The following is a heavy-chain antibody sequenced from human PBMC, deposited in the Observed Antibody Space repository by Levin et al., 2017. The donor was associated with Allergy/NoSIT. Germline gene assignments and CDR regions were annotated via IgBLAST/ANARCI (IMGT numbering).Heavy chain of an antibody. CDR2: INHSGST. CDR1: GGSFSGYY. J-gene: IGHJ4*02. V-gene: IGHV4-34*01. Sequence: SETLSLTCAVYGGSFSGYYWSWIRQPPGKGLEWIGEINHSGSTNYNPSLKSRVTISVDTSKNQFSLKLSSVTAADTAVYYCAVLRYFDWSPPADYWGQGTLVTVSS. D-gene: IGHD3-9*01. CDR3: AVLRYFDWSPPADY.